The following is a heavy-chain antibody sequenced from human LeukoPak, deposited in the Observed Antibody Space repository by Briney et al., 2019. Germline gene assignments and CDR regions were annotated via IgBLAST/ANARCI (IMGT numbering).Heavy chain of an antibody. CDR2: MNPNSGNT. CDR3: ARIIAVAGHIDY. CDR1: GYTFTSYD. V-gene: IGHV1-8*01. J-gene: IGHJ4*02. Sequence: ASVKVSCKASGYTFTSYDINWVRQATGQGLEWMGWMNPNSGNTGYAQKFQGRVTMTRNTSTSTAYMELSSLRSEDTAVYYCARIIAVAGHIDYWGQGTLVTVSS. D-gene: IGHD6-19*01.